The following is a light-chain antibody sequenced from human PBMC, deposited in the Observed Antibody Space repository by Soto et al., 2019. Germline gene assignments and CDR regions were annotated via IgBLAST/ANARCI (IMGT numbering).Light chain of an antibody. CDR3: QQYGRSPFT. CDR1: QSVGSN. J-gene: IGKJ3*01. Sequence: LTQTPGTQPLSPGESGTLSSMASQSVGSNLAWYQQKPGQAPRLLIYGASSRATGVPDRFSASGSGTDFTLTFSRLEPEDFAVYYCQQYGRSPFTFGPGTKVDIK. V-gene: IGKV3-20*01. CDR2: GAS.